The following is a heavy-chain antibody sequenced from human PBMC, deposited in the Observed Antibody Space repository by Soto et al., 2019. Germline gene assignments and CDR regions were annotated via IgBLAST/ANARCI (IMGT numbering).Heavy chain of an antibody. CDR3: ARHVLRFLEGGNRRQYHSWFDP. CDR2: IIPIFGTA. Sequence: QVQLVQSGAEVKKPGSSVKVSCKASGGTFRSYAISWVRQAPGQGLEWMGGIIPIFGTANYAQKFQGRVTITADESTSTAYMELSSLRSEDTAVYYFARHVLRFLEGGNRRQYHSWFDPWGQGTLVTVSS. D-gene: IGHD3-3*01. V-gene: IGHV1-69*01. J-gene: IGHJ5*02. CDR1: GGTFRSYA.